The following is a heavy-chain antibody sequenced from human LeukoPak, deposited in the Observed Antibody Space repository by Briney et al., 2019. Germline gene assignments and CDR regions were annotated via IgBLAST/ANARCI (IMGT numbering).Heavy chain of an antibody. Sequence: PGGSLRLSCAASGFTFSGSAMHWVRQASGKGLEWVGRIRSKANSYATAYAASVKGRFTISRDDSKNTAYLQMNSLKTEDTAVYYCARGGELSLIVDYWGQGTLVTVSS. V-gene: IGHV3-73*01. CDR3: ARGGELSLIVDY. CDR2: IRSKANSYAT. CDR1: GFTFSGSA. J-gene: IGHJ4*02. D-gene: IGHD3-16*02.